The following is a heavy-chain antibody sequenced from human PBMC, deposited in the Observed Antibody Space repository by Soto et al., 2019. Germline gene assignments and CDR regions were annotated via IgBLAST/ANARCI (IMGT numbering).Heavy chain of an antibody. D-gene: IGHD4-17*01. Sequence: QVQLVQSGAEVKKPGSSVKVSCKASGGTFSSYAISWVRQAPGQGLEWMGGIIPIFGTANYAQKFQGRVTLTADESTSTAYMELSSLRSEDTAVYYCARGRVTTPYYYYGMDVWGQGTTVTVSS. CDR3: ARGRVTTPYYYYGMDV. CDR1: GGTFSSYA. CDR2: IIPIFGTA. J-gene: IGHJ6*02. V-gene: IGHV1-69*01.